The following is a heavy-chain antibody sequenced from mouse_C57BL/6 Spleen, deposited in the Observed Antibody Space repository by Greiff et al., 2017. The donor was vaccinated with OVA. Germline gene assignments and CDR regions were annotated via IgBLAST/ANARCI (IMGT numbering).Heavy chain of an antibody. J-gene: IGHJ4*01. CDR3: ARSEATGAMDY. CDR1: GYTFTSYW. Sequence: VQLQQPGAELVRPGTSVKLSCKASGYTFTSYWMHWVKQRPGQGLEWIGVIDPSDSYTNYNQKFKGKATLTVDTSSSTAYMQLSSLTSEDSAVYDCARSEATGAMDYWGQGTSVTVSS. D-gene: IGHD1-1*01. V-gene: IGHV1-59*01. CDR2: IDPSDSYT.